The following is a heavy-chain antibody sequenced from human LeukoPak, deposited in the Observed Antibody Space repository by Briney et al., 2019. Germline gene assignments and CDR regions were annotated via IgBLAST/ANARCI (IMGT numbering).Heavy chain of an antibody. CDR3: ARAPKQGSRSAHYFDY. J-gene: IGHJ4*02. Sequence: HPGGSLRLSCAASGFTLSSDWMHWVRQAPGKGLVWVSRINSDGSSTSYADSVKGRFTISRDNAKNTLYLQMNSLRAEDTAVYYCARAPKQGSRSAHYFDYWGQGTLVTVSS. CDR2: INSDGSST. CDR1: GFTLSSDW. V-gene: IGHV3-74*01.